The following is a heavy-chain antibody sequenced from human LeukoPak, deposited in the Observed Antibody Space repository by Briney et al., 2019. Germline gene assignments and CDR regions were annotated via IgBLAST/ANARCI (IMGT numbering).Heavy chain of an antibody. V-gene: IGHV1-69*13. CDR3: ATGTGYCSSTSCYYYYYYMDV. D-gene: IGHD2-2*01. CDR1: GGTFSSYA. CDR2: IIPIFGTA. J-gene: IGHJ6*03. Sequence: SVKVSCKAAGGTFSSYAISWVRQAPGQGLEWMGGIIPIFGTANYAQKFQGRVTITADESTSTAYMELSSLRSEDTAVYYCATGTGYCSSTSCYYYYYYMDVWGKGTTVTVSS.